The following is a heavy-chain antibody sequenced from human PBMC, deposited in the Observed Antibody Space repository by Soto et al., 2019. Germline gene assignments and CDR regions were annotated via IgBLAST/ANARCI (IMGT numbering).Heavy chain of an antibody. CDR2: ISFDGTNK. J-gene: IGHJ4*02. CDR1: GFTFSSYS. D-gene: IGHD2-15*01. V-gene: IGHV3-30-3*01. CDR3: ARDGYCSGGSCYSVPVFDY. Sequence: GGSLRLSCVASGFTFSSYSMHWVRQAPGEGLEWVSVISFDGTNKYYANSVRDRFTVSRDNSKNTLYLQMNSLRAEDTAVYYCARDGYCSGGSCYSVPVFDYWGQGTLVTVS.